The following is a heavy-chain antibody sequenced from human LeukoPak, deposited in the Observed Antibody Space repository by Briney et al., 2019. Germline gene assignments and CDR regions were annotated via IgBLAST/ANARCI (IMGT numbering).Heavy chain of an antibody. V-gene: IGHV1-8*03. CDR3: ARLPSWGWKQTEHDY. CDR1: GYTFTSYD. J-gene: IGHJ4*02. D-gene: IGHD2-15*01. Sequence: GASVKVSCKASGYTFTSYDINWVRQATGQGLEWIGWMNPNSGNTGYAQKFQGRVTITADKSTSTAYMELSSLRSEDTAVYYCARLPSWGWKQTEHDYWGQGTLVTVSS. CDR2: MNPNSGNT.